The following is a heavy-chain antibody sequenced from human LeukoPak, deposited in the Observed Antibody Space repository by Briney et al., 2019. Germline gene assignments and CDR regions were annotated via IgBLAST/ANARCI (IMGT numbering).Heavy chain of an antibody. J-gene: IGHJ4*02. V-gene: IGHV3-7*04. CDR3: AGGYYAGY. D-gene: IGHD2-2*01. CDR2: INEDGSRK. Sequence: GGSLRLSSVGSGFTFSNYWINWVRQAPGKGLEWVGNINEDGSRKNYADSVKGRFTISRDNSKNSLYLQMDSLRAEDTALYYCAGGYYAGYWGQGTQVTVSS. CDR1: GFTFSNYW.